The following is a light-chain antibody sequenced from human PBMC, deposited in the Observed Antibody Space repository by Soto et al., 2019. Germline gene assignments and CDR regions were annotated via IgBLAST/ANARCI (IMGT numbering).Light chain of an antibody. CDR3: CSYAGSYTYV. CDR2: DVN. J-gene: IGLJ1*01. CDR1: SSDVGSYNY. Sequence: QSVLTQPPSLSGSPGQSVTISCTGTSSDVGSYNYVSWYQQHPGKAPKLMIYDVNKRPSGVPNRFSGSKSGNTASLTISGLQAEDEAGYFCCSYAGSYTYVFGTGTKVTVL. V-gene: IGLV2-11*01.